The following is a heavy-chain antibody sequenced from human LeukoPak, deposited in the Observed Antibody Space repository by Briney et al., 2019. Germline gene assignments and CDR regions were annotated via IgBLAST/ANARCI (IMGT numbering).Heavy chain of an antibody. CDR3: AKDGRTMVRGPPPHY. D-gene: IGHD3-10*01. CDR2: ISSSSSYI. J-gene: IGHJ4*02. Sequence: PGGSLRLSCAASGFTFSSYSMNWVRQAPGKGLEWVSSISSSSSYIYYADSVKGRFTVSRDNAKNSLYLQMNSLRAEDTAVYYCAKDGRTMVRGPPPHYWGQGTLVTVSS. CDR1: GFTFSSYS. V-gene: IGHV3-21*04.